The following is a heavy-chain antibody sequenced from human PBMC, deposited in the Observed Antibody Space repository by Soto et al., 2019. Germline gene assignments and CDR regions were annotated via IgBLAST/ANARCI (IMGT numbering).Heavy chain of an antibody. CDR2: IRNTPYGGTT. D-gene: IGHD2-2*03. Sequence: EVQLVESGGGLVAPGRSLRLSCNCSGFRFSENAMTWVRQAPGKGLEWVGFIRNTPYGGTTDYAASVRGRFTISRDDSESFAYLQMTSLKTEDSGVYYCSRGSFGYYGPWGPGTLVTVSA. CDR1: GFRFSENA. V-gene: IGHV3-49*04. J-gene: IGHJ5*02. CDR3: SRGSFGYYGP.